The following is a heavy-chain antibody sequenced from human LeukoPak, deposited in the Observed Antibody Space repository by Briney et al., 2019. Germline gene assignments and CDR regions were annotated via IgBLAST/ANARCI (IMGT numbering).Heavy chain of an antibody. Sequence: SETLSLTCAVYGGSFSGYYWSWIRQPPGKGLEWIGEINHSGSTNYNPPLKSRVTISVDTSKNQFSLKLSSVTAADTAVYYCARHPIVVVPAAIDYWGQGTLVTVSS. CDR1: GGSFSGYY. J-gene: IGHJ4*02. V-gene: IGHV4-34*01. D-gene: IGHD2-2*01. CDR2: INHSGST. CDR3: ARHPIVVVPAAIDY.